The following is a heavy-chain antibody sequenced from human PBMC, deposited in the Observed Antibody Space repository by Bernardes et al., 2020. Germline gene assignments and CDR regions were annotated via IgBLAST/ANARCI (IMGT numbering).Heavy chain of an antibody. CDR3: ARFEYGTSFEP. CDR1: GLSFSRYE. CDR2: ISGTGGMI. Sequence: GPGLSFSRYEMNWVRQAPEKALLSFPYISGTGGMIYYADSVKGRFTLSRDNAKNSLYLEMDSLRAEDTALYYCARFEYGTSFEPWGQGTLVTVSS. D-gene: IGHD3-10*01. J-gene: IGHJ5*02. V-gene: IGHV3-48*03.